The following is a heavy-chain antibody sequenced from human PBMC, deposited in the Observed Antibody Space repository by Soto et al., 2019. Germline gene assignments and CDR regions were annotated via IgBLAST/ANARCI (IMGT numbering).Heavy chain of an antibody. D-gene: IGHD6-19*01. Sequence: SETLSVTWGGSRGSLNNNKGWSWVRQPPGKGLEWIGEIYHSGSTNYNPSLKSRVTISVEKSKNQFSLKLSSVTAADTAVYYFARVWVGEEWLREYFDSWGEGTLVTVSS. CDR3: ARVWVGEEWLREYFDS. CDR2: IYHSGST. V-gene: IGHV4-4*02. J-gene: IGHJ4*02. CDR1: RGSLNNNKG.